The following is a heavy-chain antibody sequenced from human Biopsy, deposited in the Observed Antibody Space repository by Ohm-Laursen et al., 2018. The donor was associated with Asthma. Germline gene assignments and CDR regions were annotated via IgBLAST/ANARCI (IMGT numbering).Heavy chain of an antibody. CDR3: ARKAGSCISRTCYSLDF. D-gene: IGHD2-2*01. Sequence: SSVKVSCKSLGGTFNSYVIGWVRQAPGQGLEWMGGINSVFGTTTYPQKFQDRVTITADDSTSTVYMELSSLRSEDTAVYYCARKAGSCISRTCYSLDFWGQGALVTVSS. J-gene: IGHJ4*02. CDR2: INSVFGTT. CDR1: GGTFNSYV. V-gene: IGHV1-69*01.